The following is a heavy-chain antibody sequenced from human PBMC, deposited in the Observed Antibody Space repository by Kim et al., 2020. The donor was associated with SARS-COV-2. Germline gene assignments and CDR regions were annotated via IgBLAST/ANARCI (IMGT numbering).Heavy chain of an antibody. CDR3: ARAQGCSGGSCHGEVGFDY. D-gene: IGHD2-15*01. J-gene: IGHJ4*02. V-gene: IGHV1-46*01. CDR2: INPSGGST. CDR1: GYTFTSYY. Sequence: ASVKVSCKASGYTFTSYYMHWVRQAPGQGLEWMGIINPSGGSTSYAQKFQGRVTMTRDTSTSTVYMELSSLRSEDTAVYYCARAQGCSGGSCHGEVGFDYWGQGTLVTVSS.